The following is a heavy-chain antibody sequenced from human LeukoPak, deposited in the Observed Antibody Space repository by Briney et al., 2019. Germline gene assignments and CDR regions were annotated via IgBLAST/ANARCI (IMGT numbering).Heavy chain of an antibody. J-gene: IGHJ4*02. CDR3: ARRGYYYDSSGYYYFDY. CDR1: GFPLRGSS. CDR2: ISGSGGST. D-gene: IGHD3-22*01. V-gene: IGHV3-23*01. Sequence: GAPRHSSAAPGFPLRGSSMKLGPQTPRGGGEGGSAISGSGGSTYYADSVKGRFTISRDNSKNTLYLQMSSLRAEDTAVYYCARRGYYYDSSGYYYFDYWGQGTLVTVSS.